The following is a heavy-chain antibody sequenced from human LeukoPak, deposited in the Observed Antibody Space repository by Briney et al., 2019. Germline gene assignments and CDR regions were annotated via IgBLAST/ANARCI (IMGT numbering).Heavy chain of an antibody. CDR3: GKAPFSRGYSYGFNAFDM. Sequence: PSETLSLTCTVSGGSVSSSSCFWGWIRQPPGKGLEWIGSISYSGSTYYNPSLKSRVTMPVDTSKNQFSLRLNSVTAADTAVYYCGKAPFSRGYSYGFNAFDMWAQGTLVTVSS. V-gene: IGHV4-39*01. J-gene: IGHJ3*02. D-gene: IGHD5-18*01. CDR1: GGSVSSSSCF. CDR2: ISYSGST.